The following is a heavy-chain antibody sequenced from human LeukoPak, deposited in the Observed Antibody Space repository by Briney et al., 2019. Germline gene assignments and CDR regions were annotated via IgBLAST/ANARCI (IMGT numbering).Heavy chain of an antibody. CDR3: ARPSPETGDDALDI. CDR1: GYTFTNYD. CDR2: MIPNSGLT. J-gene: IGHJ3*02. V-gene: IGHV1-8*01. D-gene: IGHD1-14*01. Sequence: ASVKVSCKASGYTFTNYDVNWVRQASGQGLEWMGWMIPNSGLTDYAQKFQGRVTMTRNTSISTAYMELSSLTSEDTAVYYCARPSPETGDDALDIWGQGTMVTVSS.